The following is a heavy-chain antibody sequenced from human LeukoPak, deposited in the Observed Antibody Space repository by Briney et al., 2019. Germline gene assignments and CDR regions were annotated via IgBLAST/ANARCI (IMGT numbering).Heavy chain of an antibody. CDR3: ARKRSPRPYDAFDI. V-gene: IGHV4-34*01. CDR1: GGSFSGYY. J-gene: IGHJ3*02. CDR2: INHSGST. Sequence: PSETLSLTCAVHGGSFSGYYWSWIRQPPGKGLEWIGEINHSGSTNYNPSLKSRVTISVDTSKNQFSLKLSSVTAADTAVYYCARKRSPRPYDAFDIWGQGTMVTVSS.